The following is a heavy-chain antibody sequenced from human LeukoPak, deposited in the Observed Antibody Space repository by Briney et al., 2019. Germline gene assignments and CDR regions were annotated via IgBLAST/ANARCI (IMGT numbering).Heavy chain of an antibody. D-gene: IGHD3-3*01. CDR2: ISYDGSNK. J-gene: IGHJ4*02. CDR3: AKDYYDFWSGYPKEYYFDY. Sequence: GGSLRLSCAASGFTFSSYAMHWVRQAPGKGLEWVAVISYDGSNKYYADSVKGRFTISRDNSKNTLYLQMNSLRAEDTAVYYCAKDYYDFWSGYPKEYYFDYWGQGTLVTVSS. V-gene: IGHV3-30-3*01. CDR1: GFTFSSYA.